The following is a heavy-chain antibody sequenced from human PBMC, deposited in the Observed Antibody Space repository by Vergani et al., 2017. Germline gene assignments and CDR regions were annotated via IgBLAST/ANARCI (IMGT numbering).Heavy chain of an antibody. CDR3: ARDFVVWGYYYGMDV. J-gene: IGHJ6*02. V-gene: IGHV4-61*01. CDR2: IYYSGST. CDR1: GYSISSGYY. Sequence: QVQLQQSGPGLVKPSETLSLTCSVSGYSISSGYYWGWVRQSPGKGLEWIGYIYYSGSTNYNPSLKSRVTISVDTSKNQFSLKLSSVTAADTAVYYCARDFVVWGYYYGMDVWGQGTTVTVSS. D-gene: IGHD3-16*01.